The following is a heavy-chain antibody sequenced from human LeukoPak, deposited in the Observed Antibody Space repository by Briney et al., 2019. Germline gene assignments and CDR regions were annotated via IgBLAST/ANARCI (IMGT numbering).Heavy chain of an antibody. CDR2: INHRGTT. CDR3: ARGSSYGASGYPYFDH. Sequence: SETLSLTCAVYGESFSGYYWSWIRQSPGKGLEWIGEINHRGTTKYNASLESRVTISLDTSKNQFSLEVTSVTAADTATYYCARGSSYGASGYPYFDHWGQGTLVPVSS. CDR1: GESFSGYY. D-gene: IGHD3-22*01. V-gene: IGHV4-34*01. J-gene: IGHJ4*02.